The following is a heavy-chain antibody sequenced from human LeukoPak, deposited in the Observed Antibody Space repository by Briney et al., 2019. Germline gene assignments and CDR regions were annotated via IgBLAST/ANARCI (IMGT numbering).Heavy chain of an antibody. Sequence: GGSLRLSCAASGFTFSDYWMSWLRQAPGKGLECVANIKKDGSEKHYVDSVKGRFTISRDNSKNTLYLQMNSLRAEDTAIYYCAKEYTGTFSPFPSYFDNWGQGTLVTVSS. D-gene: IGHD1-26*01. J-gene: IGHJ4*02. CDR3: AKEYTGTFSPFPSYFDN. CDR1: GFTFSDYW. CDR2: IKKDGSEK. V-gene: IGHV3-7*03.